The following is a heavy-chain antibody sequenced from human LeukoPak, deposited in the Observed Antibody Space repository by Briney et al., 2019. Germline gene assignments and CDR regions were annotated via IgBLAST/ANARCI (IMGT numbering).Heavy chain of an antibody. CDR1: GYTFTGYY. V-gene: IGHV1-2*02. D-gene: IGHD2-2*01. Sequence: ASVKVSCKASGYTFTGYYMHWVRQAPGQGLEWMGWINPNSGGTNYAQKFQGRVTMTRDTSISTAYMELSSLRSEDTAVYYCARVTVDRYCSSTSCYFFQGNYYYGMDVWGQGTTVTVSS. J-gene: IGHJ6*02. CDR3: ARVTVDRYCSSTSCYFFQGNYYYGMDV. CDR2: INPNSGGT.